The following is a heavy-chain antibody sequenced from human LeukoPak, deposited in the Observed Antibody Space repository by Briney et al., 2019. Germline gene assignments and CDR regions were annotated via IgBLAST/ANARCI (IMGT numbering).Heavy chain of an antibody. D-gene: IGHD3-22*01. Sequence: GGSLRLSCAAPGFTFSSYAMSWVRQAPGKGLEWVSAISGSGGSTYYADSVKGRFTISRDNSKNTLYLQMNSLRAEDTAVYYCAKDPYYYDSSGLIVDYWGQGTLVTVSS. CDR1: GFTFSSYA. J-gene: IGHJ4*02. CDR3: AKDPYYYDSSGLIVDY. V-gene: IGHV3-23*01. CDR2: ISGSGGST.